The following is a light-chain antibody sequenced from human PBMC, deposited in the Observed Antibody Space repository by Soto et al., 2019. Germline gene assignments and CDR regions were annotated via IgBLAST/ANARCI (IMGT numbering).Light chain of an antibody. V-gene: IGKV1-9*01. CDR3: QQLNTYPT. J-gene: IGKJ4*01. Sequence: DIQLTQSPSFLSASVGDRVSITCRASQGIYSYLAWYQQKPGIAPKLLIYAASTLQNGVPSRFSGSGSGTDFTLTISSLQPEDFATYYCQQLNTYPTFGGGTKVEIK. CDR2: AAS. CDR1: QGIYSY.